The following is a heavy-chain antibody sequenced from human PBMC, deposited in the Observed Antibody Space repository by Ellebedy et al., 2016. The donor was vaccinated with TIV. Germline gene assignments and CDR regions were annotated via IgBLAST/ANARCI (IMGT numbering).Heavy chain of an antibody. D-gene: IGHD6-6*01. CDR2: ISSDGGNK. J-gene: IGHJ4*02. CDR3: ARRRPAARPHYFDY. CDR1: GFTFNTYD. V-gene: IGHV3-30*03. Sequence: GESLKISCAASGFTFNTYDIDWVRQAPGKGLELVAVISSDGGNKYYADSVKGRFTISRDNSKTTVYLQMNSLRAEDSAVYYWARRRPAARPHYFDYWGQGTLVTVSS.